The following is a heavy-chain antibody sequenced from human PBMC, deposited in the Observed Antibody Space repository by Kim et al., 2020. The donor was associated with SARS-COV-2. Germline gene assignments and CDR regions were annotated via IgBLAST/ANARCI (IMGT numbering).Heavy chain of an antibody. D-gene: IGHD6-13*01. V-gene: IGHV3-73*01. CDR3: TRELDSSSWYRRGRTKGLGMDV. Sequence: GGSLRLSCAASGFTFSGSAMHWVRQASGKGLEWVGRIRSKANSYATAYAASVKGRFTISRDDSKNTAYLQMNSLKTEDTAVYYCTRELDSSSWYRRGRTKGLGMDVWGQGTTVTVSS. J-gene: IGHJ6*02. CDR2: IRSKANSYAT. CDR1: GFTFSGSA.